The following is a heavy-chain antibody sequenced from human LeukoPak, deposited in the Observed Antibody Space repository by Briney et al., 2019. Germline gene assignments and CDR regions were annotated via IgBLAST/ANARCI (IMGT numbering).Heavy chain of an antibody. D-gene: IGHD2-2*01. CDR3: AREGCISTSCYVDFDY. CDR1: GGSISSYY. V-gene: IGHV4-59*12. CDR2: IYYSGST. Sequence: PSETLSLTCTVSGGSISSYYWSWIRQPPGKGLEWIGYIYYSGSTNYNPSLKSRVTISVDTSKNQFSLKLSSVTAADTAVYYCAREGCISTSCYVDFDYWGQGTLVTVSS. J-gene: IGHJ4*02.